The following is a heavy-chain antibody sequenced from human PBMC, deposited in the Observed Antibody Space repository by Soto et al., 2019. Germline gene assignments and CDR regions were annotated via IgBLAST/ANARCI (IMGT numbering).Heavy chain of an antibody. J-gene: IGHJ6*02. CDR3: ARDVSPGYSSSWTPEYYYYYYGMDV. Sequence: AASVKVSCTASGYTFTSYGISWVRQAPGQGLEWMGWISAYNGNTNYAQKLQGRVTMTTDTSTSTAYMELRSLRSDDTAVYYCARDVSPGYSSSWTPEYYYYYYGMDVWGQGTTVTVSS. CDR2: ISAYNGNT. V-gene: IGHV1-18*01. D-gene: IGHD6-13*01. CDR1: GYTFTSYG.